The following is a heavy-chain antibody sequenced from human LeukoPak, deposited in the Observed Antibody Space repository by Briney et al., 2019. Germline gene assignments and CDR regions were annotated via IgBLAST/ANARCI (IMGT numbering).Heavy chain of an antibody. J-gene: IGHJ4*02. D-gene: IGHD1-26*01. Sequence: PSETLSLTCTVSGDSISSYYWSWIRQPPGKGLEWIGYMYYSGSTSYNPSLKSRVTMSVDTSKNQFSLKLSSVTAADTAVFYCARESYSGRTFDYWGQGTLVTVSS. CDR3: ARESYSGRTFDY. CDR1: GDSISSYY. V-gene: IGHV4-59*12. CDR2: MYYSGST.